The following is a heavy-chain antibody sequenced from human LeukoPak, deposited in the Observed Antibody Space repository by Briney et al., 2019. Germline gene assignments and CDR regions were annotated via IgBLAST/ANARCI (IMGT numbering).Heavy chain of an antibody. CDR2: INGGGGNT. V-gene: IGHV3-23*01. CDR3: AKSVVVITFRFDD. J-gene: IGHJ4*02. Sequence: PGGSLRLSCAASGFTFSSYWMHWVRQAPGKGLVWVSAINGGGGNTYYADSVKGRFTISRDNSKNMVYLQMNSLRADDTAVYYCAKSVVVITFRFDDWGQGALVTVSS. CDR1: GFTFSSYW. D-gene: IGHD2-15*01.